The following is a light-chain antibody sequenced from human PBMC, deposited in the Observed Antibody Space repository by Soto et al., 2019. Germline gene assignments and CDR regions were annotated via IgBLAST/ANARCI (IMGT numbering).Light chain of an antibody. CDR3: GTWDSSLNGGV. CDR1: SSNIGNKY. Sequence: QSVLTQPPSVSAALGQRVTISCSGSSSNIGNKYVSWYQQLPGSAPKLLIYESNNRPSGIPDRFSGSKSGTSATLDITGLQTGDEADYYCGTWDSSLNGGVFGGGTKLTVL. CDR2: ESN. J-gene: IGLJ2*01. V-gene: IGLV1-51*02.